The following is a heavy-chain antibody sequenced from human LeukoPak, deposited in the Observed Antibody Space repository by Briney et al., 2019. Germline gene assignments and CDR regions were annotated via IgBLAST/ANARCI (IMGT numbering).Heavy chain of an antibody. D-gene: IGHD3-10*01. CDR1: GFTFSSYS. J-gene: IGHJ4*02. CDR2: ISSSSSYI. Sequence: GGSLRLSCAASGFTFSSYSMNWVRQAPGEGLEWVSSISSSSSYIYYADSVKGRFTISRDNAKNSLYLQMNSLRAEDTAVYYCAREYYYGSGSSSTNFDYWGQGTLVTVSS. CDR3: AREYYYGSGSSSTNFDY. V-gene: IGHV3-21*01.